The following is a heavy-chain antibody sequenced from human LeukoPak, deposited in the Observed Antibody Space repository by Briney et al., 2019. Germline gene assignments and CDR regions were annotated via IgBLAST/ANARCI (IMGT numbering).Heavy chain of an antibody. J-gene: IGHJ4*02. CDR3: ARGGSVGVVIY. D-gene: IGHD3-10*01. CDR1: GFTFSSYW. Sequence: PGGSLRLSCAASGFTFSSYWMNWVRQAPGKGLVWVSRIASDGSSTTYADSVKGRFSISRDNAKNTLYLQMNSLRAEDTAVYYCARGGSVGVVIYWGQGTLVTVSS. CDR2: IASDGSST. V-gene: IGHV3-74*01.